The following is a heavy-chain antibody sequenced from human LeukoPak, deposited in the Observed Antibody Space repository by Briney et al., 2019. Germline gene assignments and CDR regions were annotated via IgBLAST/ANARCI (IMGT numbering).Heavy chain of an antibody. J-gene: IGHJ5*02. CDR2: FYQSEKT. V-gene: IGHV4-59*01. D-gene: IGHD6-6*01. CDR3: TRDGSSRSLAT. CDR1: GGSTGSYY. Sequence: PSETLSLTCTVSGGSTGSYYWCWIRQPPGKGLEWLGCFYQSEKTYYNPSLKSRVTISVNTSNNKFFLRLNSVTAADTAVYYCTRDGSSRSLATWGQGTLVTVSS.